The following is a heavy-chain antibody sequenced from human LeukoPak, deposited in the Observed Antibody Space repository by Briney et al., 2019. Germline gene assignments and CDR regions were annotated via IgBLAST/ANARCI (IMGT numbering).Heavy chain of an antibody. CDR2: IYTGGST. Sequence: GGSLRLSCAASGFTVSSNYMTWVRQAPGKGLEWVSFIYTGGSTYYADSVKGRFTISRDNSKNSLSLEMNSLRTEDTAMYYCARESGKFDYWGQGTLVAVSS. CDR1: GFTVSSNY. J-gene: IGHJ4*02. V-gene: IGHV3-53*05. CDR3: ARESGKFDY.